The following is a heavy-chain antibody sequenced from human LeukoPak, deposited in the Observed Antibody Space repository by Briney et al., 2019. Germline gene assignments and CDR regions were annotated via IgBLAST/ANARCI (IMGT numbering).Heavy chain of an antibody. CDR1: GFTFGDYG. CDR2: ISWNSGSI. D-gene: IGHD6-19*01. J-gene: IGHJ4*02. CDR3: AKDATYSSGWTDY. Sequence: PGGFLRLSFATSGFTFGDYGMPWVRQASGKGLEWVSGISWNSGSIGYADSVKGRFTISRDNAKNSLYLQMNSLRVEDTALYYCAKDATYSSGWTDYWGQGTLVTVSS. V-gene: IGHV3-9*01.